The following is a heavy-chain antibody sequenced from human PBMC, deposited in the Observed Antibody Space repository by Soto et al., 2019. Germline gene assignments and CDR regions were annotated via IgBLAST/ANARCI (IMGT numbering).Heavy chain of an antibody. J-gene: IGHJ5*02. CDR3: ARGDYGPSDGYNWFDP. Sequence: QVRLQQWGAGLVRPSETLSLTCAVYGGSFNNYCWSWIRQPPGKGLEWIGEVCPGGRTNYSPTLKREVRIAVEGSKNRFSPRLTSVTVADTAVYDCARGDYGPSDGYNWFDPWGQGTLVIVAS. V-gene: IGHV4-34*02. D-gene: IGHD3-10*01. CDR2: VCPGGRT. CDR1: GGSFNNYC.